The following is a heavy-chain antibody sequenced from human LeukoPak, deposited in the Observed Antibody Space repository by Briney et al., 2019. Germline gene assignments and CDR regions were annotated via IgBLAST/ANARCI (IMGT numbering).Heavy chain of an antibody. V-gene: IGHV4-59*01. Sequence: PSETLSLTCTVSGGSISSYYWSWLRQPPGKGLEWIGYIYYSGSTNYNPSLKSRVTISVDTSKNQFSLKLSSVTAADTAVYYCARGYVGLPLVWGQGTLVTVSS. D-gene: IGHD4-23*01. CDR3: ARGYVGLPLV. CDR1: GGSISSYY. CDR2: IYYSGST. J-gene: IGHJ4*02.